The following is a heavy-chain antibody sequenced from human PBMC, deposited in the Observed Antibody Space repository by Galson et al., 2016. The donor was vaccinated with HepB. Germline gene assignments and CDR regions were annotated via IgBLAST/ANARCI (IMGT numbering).Heavy chain of an antibody. D-gene: IGHD2-15*01. J-gene: IGHJ4*02. CDR2: ISGTNGNT. Sequence: SVKVSCKASGYIFNTYGIGWVRQAPGQGLEWMGWISGTNGNTNYAPSLQGRVTMTRDTSTSTVYMELRSLRFDDTATYYCTRGSRCSGGRCYSPAFDYWGQGTLVTVSS. CDR1: GYIFNTYG. CDR3: TRGSRCSGGRCYSPAFDY. V-gene: IGHV1-18*01.